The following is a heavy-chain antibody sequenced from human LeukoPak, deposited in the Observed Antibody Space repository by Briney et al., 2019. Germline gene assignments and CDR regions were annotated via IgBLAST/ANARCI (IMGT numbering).Heavy chain of an antibody. CDR1: GGSISSYY. J-gene: IGHJ4*02. CDR2: IYYSGST. Sequence: SETLSLTCTVSGGSISSYYWSWIRQPPGKGLEWIGYIYYSGSTNYNPSLKSRVTISVDTSKNQFSLKLSSVTAADTAVYYCARQRYCSSTSCYSWGNFDYWGQGTLVTVSS. V-gene: IGHV4-59*08. D-gene: IGHD2-2*01. CDR3: ARQRYCSSTSCYSWGNFDY.